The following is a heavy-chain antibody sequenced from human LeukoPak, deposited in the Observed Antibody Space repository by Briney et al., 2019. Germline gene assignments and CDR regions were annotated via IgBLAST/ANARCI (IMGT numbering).Heavy chain of an antibody. D-gene: IGHD6-19*01. J-gene: IGHJ6*02. CDR2: INHSGST. CDR1: GGSFSGYY. Sequence: SETLSLTCAVYGGSFSGYYWSWIRQPPGKGLEWIGEINHSGSTNYNPSLKSRVTISVDTSKNQFSLKLSSVTAADTAVYYCARRSSGWSKLNPLRYYYYGMDVWGQGTTVAVSS. V-gene: IGHV4-34*01. CDR3: ARRSSGWSKLNPLRYYYYGMDV.